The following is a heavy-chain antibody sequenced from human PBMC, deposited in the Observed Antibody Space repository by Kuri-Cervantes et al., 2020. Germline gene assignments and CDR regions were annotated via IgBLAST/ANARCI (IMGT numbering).Heavy chain of an antibody. CDR2: IWYDGSNK. J-gene: IGHJ4*02. V-gene: IGHV3-33*01. Sequence: GGSLRLSCAASGFTFSSYGMHWVRQAPGKGLEWVAVIWYDGSNKYYADSVKGRFTISRDNSKNTLYLQMNSLRAEDTAVYYCARGANWHFNPHFDYWGQGTLVTVSS. CDR3: ARGANWHFNPHFDY. CDR1: GFTFSSYG. D-gene: IGHD1-7*01.